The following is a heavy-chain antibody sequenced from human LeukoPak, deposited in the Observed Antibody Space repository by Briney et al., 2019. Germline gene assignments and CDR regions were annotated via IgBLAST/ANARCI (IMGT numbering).Heavy chain of an antibody. V-gene: IGHV3-73*01. Sequence: LTGGSLRLSCAASGFDYSGFYMHWVRQASGRGLEWVVLIRSKPSSYTTVYAASVKGRFTISRDDSKNTAYLQMNSLKAEDTAVYYCTRQDCSGGSCSYVDYWGQGTLVTVSS. CDR3: TRQDCSGGSCSYVDY. D-gene: IGHD2-15*01. J-gene: IGHJ4*02. CDR1: GFDYSGFY. CDR2: IRSKPSSYTT.